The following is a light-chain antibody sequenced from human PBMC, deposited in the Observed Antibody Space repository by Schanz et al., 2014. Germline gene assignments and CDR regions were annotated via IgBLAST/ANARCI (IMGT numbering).Light chain of an antibody. Sequence: EIVLTQSPGTLSLSPGERATLSCRASQSVSSSYLAWYEQKPGQAPRLLIYGASSRATGIPDRFSGSGSGTDFTLTISSLQAEDVAVYYCQQYHSVPHTFGQGTKLEI. V-gene: IGKV3-20*01. CDR3: QQYHSVPHT. J-gene: IGKJ2*01. CDR2: GAS. CDR1: QSVSSSY.